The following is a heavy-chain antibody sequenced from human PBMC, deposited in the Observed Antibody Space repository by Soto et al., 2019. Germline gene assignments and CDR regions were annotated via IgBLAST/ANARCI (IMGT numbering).Heavy chain of an antibody. J-gene: IGHJ6*02. CDR1: GYSFSSFW. D-gene: IGHD6-13*01. Sequence: GESLKISCKGSGYSFSSFWVAWVRQTPGKGLEWLGIIYPGDLDTRYTSSFQGHVIISADKSSSTVYLQWSSLKASDTAMYYCARTSAAGKYYYGMDVWGQGTTVTVSS. V-gene: IGHV5-51*01. CDR3: ARTSAAGKYYYGMDV. CDR2: IYPGDLDT.